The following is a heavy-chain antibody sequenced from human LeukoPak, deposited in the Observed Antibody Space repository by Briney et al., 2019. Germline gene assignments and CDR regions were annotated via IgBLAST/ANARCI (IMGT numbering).Heavy chain of an antibody. CDR1: GGSISSYY. J-gene: IGHJ5*02. D-gene: IGHD3-22*01. CDR2: IYTSGST. Sequence: SETLSLTCTVSGGSISSYYWSWIRQPAGKGLEWIGRIYTSGSTNYDPSLKSRVTMSVDTSKNQFSLKLSSVTAADTAVYYCARDAYDSSGLLRFLWFDPWGQGTLVTVSS. V-gene: IGHV4-4*07. CDR3: ARDAYDSSGLLRFLWFDP.